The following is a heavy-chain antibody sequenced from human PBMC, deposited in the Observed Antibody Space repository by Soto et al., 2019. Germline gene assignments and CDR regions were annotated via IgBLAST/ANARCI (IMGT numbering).Heavy chain of an antibody. D-gene: IGHD3-9*01. V-gene: IGHV1-3*01. Sequence: QVQLVQSGAEVKKPGASVKVSCKASGYTFTSYAMHWVRQAPGQRLEWMGWINAGNGNTKYSQKFQGRVTITRDTSASKAYMELSSLRSEDTAVYYCARESAGYYDILTGYPVGWFDPWGQGTLVTVSS. CDR1: GYTFTSYA. CDR2: INAGNGNT. CDR3: ARESAGYYDILTGYPVGWFDP. J-gene: IGHJ5*02.